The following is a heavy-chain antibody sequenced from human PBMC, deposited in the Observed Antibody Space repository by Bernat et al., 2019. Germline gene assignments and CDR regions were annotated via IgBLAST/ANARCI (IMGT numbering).Heavy chain of an antibody. D-gene: IGHD3-22*01. V-gene: IGHV1-69*12. CDR2: IIPIFGTA. CDR3: ARGGYYYDSSGYYPRDAFDI. CDR1: GGTFSSYA. J-gene: IGHJ3*02. Sequence: QVQLVQSGAEVKKPGSSVKVSCKASGGTFSSYAISWVRQAPGQGLEWMGGIIPIFGTANYAQKFQGSVTITADESTSTAYMELSSLRSEDTAVYYCARGGYYYDSSGYYPRDAFDIWGQGTMVTVSS.